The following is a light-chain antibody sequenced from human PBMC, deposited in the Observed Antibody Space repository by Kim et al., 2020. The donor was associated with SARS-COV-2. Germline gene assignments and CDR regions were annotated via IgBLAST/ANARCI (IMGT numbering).Light chain of an antibody. CDR3: AAWDDSLNGL. CDR2: SNN. V-gene: IGLV1-44*01. Sequence: PGQRVPNSCSGSSSNIGSNTVNWYQQLPGTAPKLLIYSNNQRPSGVPDRFSGSKSGTSASLAISGLQSEDEADYYCAAWDDSLNGLFGGGTQLTVL. J-gene: IGLJ2*01. CDR1: SSNIGSNT.